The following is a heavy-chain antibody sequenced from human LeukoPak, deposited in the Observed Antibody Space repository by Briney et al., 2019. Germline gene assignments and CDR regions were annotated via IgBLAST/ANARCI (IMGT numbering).Heavy chain of an antibody. J-gene: IGHJ4*02. D-gene: IGHD6-13*01. CDR3: TRDGAAAGIEFDY. CDR1: GFTFSSYA. V-gene: IGHV3-30-3*01. CDR2: VSDDGSNK. Sequence: RGSLRPSRAASGFTFSSYAMHWVRQAPGKGLEWVAVVSDDGSNKYYADSVRGRFTISRDNSKNTLYLQMNSLRAEDTAVYYCTRDGAAAGIEFDYWGAGTLVTVSS.